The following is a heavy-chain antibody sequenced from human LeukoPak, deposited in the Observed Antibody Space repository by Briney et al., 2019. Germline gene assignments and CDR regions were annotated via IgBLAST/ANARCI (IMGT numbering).Heavy chain of an antibody. CDR3: ARGDSWGVIIANYFDY. CDR2: IKQDGSEK. CDR1: GFTFSSYW. V-gene: IGHV3-7*01. J-gene: IGHJ4*02. Sequence: GGSLRLSCAAPGFTFSSYWMSWVRQAPGKGLEWVANIKQDGSEKYYVDSVKGRFTISRDNAKNSLYLQMNSLRAEDTAVYYCARGDSWGVIIANYFDYWGQGTLVTVSS. D-gene: IGHD3-10*01.